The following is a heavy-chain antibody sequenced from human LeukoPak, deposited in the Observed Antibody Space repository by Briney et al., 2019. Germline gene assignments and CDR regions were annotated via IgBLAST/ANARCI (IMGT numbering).Heavy chain of an antibody. CDR2: ISGGSGYI. CDR1: GFTFSTYS. CDR3: VGGPIAAAGEDY. D-gene: IGHD6-13*01. V-gene: IGHV3-21*01. J-gene: IGHJ4*02. Sequence: GGSLRLSCAASGFTFSTYSMNWVRQAPGKGLEWVSSISGGSGYIYYADSVKGGFTISRDNAKNSLYLQMNSLRAEDTAMYYCVGGPIAAAGEDYWGQGILVTVSS.